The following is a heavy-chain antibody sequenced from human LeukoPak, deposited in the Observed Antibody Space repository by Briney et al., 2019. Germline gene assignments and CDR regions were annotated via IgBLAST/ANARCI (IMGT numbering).Heavy chain of an antibody. CDR3: ARRLGTTEDFDY. Sequence: GESLKISCKASGYSFTNYWIVWLRQMPGRGLEWMGIIYTDNSDVRYSPSFRGRVTISADKSVNTAYLQWSSLKASDTAMYYCARRLGTTEDFDYWGQGTLVTVSS. CDR1: GYSFTNYW. D-gene: IGHD1-7*01. J-gene: IGHJ4*02. CDR2: IYTDNSDV. V-gene: IGHV5-51*01.